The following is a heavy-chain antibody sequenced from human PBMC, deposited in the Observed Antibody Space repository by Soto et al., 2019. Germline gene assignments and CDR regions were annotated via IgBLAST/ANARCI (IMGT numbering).Heavy chain of an antibody. Sequence: SLRLSCAASGLPFRDYYMSWIRQAPGTGLEWVSYISSSGSTIYYADSVKGRFTISRDNAKNSLYLQMNSLRAEDTAVYYCEKLALEDRLPSFSRTYCVDVWCQGNTVT. CDR3: EKLALEDRLPSFSRTYCVDV. V-gene: IGHV3-11*01. CDR1: GLPFRDYY. D-gene: IGHD3-3*02. CDR2: ISSSGSTI. J-gene: IGHJ6*02.